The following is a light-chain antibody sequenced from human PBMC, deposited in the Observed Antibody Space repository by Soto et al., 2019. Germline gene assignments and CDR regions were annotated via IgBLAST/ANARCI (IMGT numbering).Light chain of an antibody. J-gene: IGKJ1*01. Sequence: DIQLTQSPSNLSASVGDTVTISCRASESLIGWLAWYQQRPGSAPKLLIYDASSLEGGVPSRFTGDGSGTEFSLTIASLQPDDFGTYYCQQYKSYPWTFGQGTKVDLK. V-gene: IGKV1-5*01. CDR1: ESLIGW. CDR2: DAS. CDR3: QQYKSYPWT.